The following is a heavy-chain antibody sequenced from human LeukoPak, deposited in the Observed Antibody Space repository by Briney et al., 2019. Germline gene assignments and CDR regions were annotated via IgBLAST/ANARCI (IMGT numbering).Heavy chain of an antibody. J-gene: IGHJ4*02. CDR3: ARDSVYYDSSGYYPSTFDY. CDR1: GFTFSSYE. D-gene: IGHD3-22*01. Sequence: GGSLRLSCAASGFTFSSYEMNWVRQAPGKGLEWVSYISSSSSTIYYADSVKGRFTISRDNAKNSLYLQMNSLRAEDTAVYYCARDSVYYDSSGYYPSTFDYWGQGTLVTVSS. V-gene: IGHV3-48*03. CDR2: ISSSSSTI.